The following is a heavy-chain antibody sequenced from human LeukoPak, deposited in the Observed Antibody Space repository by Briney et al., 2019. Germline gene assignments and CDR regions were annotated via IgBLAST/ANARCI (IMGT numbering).Heavy chain of an antibody. J-gene: IGHJ4*02. CDR1: GFIFSNYA. V-gene: IGHV3-23*01. CDR2: ITGSGDTT. D-gene: IGHD3-9*01. CDR3: AKWGDYDILTGYYVSDF. Sequence: PGASLRLSCAASGFIFSNYALSWVRQAPGKGLEWVSAITGSGDTTYYADSVKGRFTISRDNSKNTLYVEMNTLRAEDTAVYYCAKWGDYDILTGYYVSDFWDQGTLVTVSS.